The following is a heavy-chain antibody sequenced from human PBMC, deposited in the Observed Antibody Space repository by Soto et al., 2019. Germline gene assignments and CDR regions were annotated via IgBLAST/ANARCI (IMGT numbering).Heavy chain of an antibody. CDR3: ARHQEGSIVVNWTFDY. V-gene: IGHV4-39*01. Sequence: GSLRLSCAASGFTFSSYAMSWVRQAPGKGLEWIGSIYYSGSTYYNPSLKSRVTISVDTSKNQFSLKLSSVTAADTAVYYCARHQEGSIVVNWTFDYWGQGTRVTVSS. J-gene: IGHJ4*02. CDR2: IYYSGST. CDR1: GFTFSSYA. D-gene: IGHD3-22*01.